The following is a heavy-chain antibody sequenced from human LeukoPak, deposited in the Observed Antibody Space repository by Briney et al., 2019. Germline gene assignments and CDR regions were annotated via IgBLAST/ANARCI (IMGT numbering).Heavy chain of an antibody. J-gene: IGHJ6*02. CDR2: IIPIFGTA. Sequence: ASVKVSCKASGGTFSSYAISWVRQAPGQGLEWMGGIIPIFGTANYAQKFQGRVTITADGSTSTAYMELSSLRSEDTAVYYCASSSGIFGVVIGHYYYGMDVWGQGTTVTVSS. V-gene: IGHV1-69*13. D-gene: IGHD3-3*01. CDR3: ASSSGIFGVVIGHYYYGMDV. CDR1: GGTFSSYA.